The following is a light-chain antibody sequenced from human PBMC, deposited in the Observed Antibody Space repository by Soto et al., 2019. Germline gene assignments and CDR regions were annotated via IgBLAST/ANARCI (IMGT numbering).Light chain of an antibody. CDR3: QQSYSTPT. J-gene: IGKJ4*01. CDR1: QSINSY. Sequence: DIQMTQSPSSLSASVGDRVTITCRASQSINSYLNWYQQKLGKAPKLLIYTASSLQSGIPSKFSGSGSGTDFTLTISSLQPEDFATYYCQQSYSTPTFGGGTKVEIK. CDR2: TAS. V-gene: IGKV1-39*01.